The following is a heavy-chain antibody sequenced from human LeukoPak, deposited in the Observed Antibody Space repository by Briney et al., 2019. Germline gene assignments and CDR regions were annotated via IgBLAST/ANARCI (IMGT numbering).Heavy chain of an antibody. CDR3: AKGRGAGWFDP. CDR1: GFTFYNYA. V-gene: IGHV3-23*01. D-gene: IGHD5-12*01. J-gene: IGHJ5*02. Sequence: GSLRLSCAASGFTFYNYAMSWVRQAPGKGLEWVSTISGSGGNTYYADSVKGRFTISRDNSKNTLYLQMNSLRAEDTAVYYCAKGRGAGWFDPWGQGTLVTVSS. CDR2: ISGSGGNT.